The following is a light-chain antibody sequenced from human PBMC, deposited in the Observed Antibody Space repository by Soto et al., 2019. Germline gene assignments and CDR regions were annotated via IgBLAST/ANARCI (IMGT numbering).Light chain of an antibody. CDR3: TSYSGSSSVI. V-gene: IGLV2-14*03. CDR2: DVN. CDR1: SRDIGRFNY. Sequence: QSVLTQPASVSGSPGQSITISCTGTSRDIGRFNYVSWYQQLPGKAPKLKIYDVNKRPSGVTNRFSGSKSGNTAALTISGLQADDEGDYYCTSYSGSSSVIFGGGTKVTVL. J-gene: IGLJ2*01.